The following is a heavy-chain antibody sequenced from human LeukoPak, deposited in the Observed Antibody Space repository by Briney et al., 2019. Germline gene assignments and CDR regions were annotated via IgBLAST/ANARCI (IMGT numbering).Heavy chain of an antibody. V-gene: IGHV4-34*01. Sequence: SETLSLTCAVYGGSFSGYYWSWIRQPPGKGLEWIGEINHSGSTNYNPSLKSRVTISVDTSKNQFPLKLSSVTAADTAVYYCARINSSGWYGYYYYYGMDVWGQGTTVTVSS. CDR2: INHSGST. CDR3: ARINSSGWYGYYYYYGMDV. J-gene: IGHJ6*02. CDR1: GGSFSGYY. D-gene: IGHD6-19*01.